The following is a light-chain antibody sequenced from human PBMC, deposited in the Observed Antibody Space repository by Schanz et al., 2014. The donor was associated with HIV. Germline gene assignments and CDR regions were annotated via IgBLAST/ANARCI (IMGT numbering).Light chain of an antibody. CDR2: EVS. CDR3: CSYVDSSTFV. J-gene: IGLJ1*01. V-gene: IGLV2-23*02. CDR1: SNDVGIYNL. Sequence: QFALTQPASVSGSPGQSITISCTGTSNDVGIYNLVSWYQQYPGKAPKLTIYEVSKRPSGVSNRFSGSKSGNTASLTISGLQGEDEADYYCCSYVDSSTFVFGTGTKLTVL.